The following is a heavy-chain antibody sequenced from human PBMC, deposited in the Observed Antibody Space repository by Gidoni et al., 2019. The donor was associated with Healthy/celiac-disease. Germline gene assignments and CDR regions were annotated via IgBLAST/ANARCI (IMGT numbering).Heavy chain of an antibody. D-gene: IGHD3-22*01. CDR1: GFTFISYA. Sequence: EVQLLESGGGLVQPGGSLRLSCAASGFTFISYAMSWVRQAPGKGLEWVSAISGSGGRTYYEDSVKGRFTISRDNSKNTLYLQMKSLRAEETAVYYCAKDIEGGGDYDSSGLDYWGQGTLVTVSS. CDR2: ISGSGGRT. V-gene: IGHV3-23*01. J-gene: IGHJ4*02. CDR3: AKDIEGGGDYDSSGLDY.